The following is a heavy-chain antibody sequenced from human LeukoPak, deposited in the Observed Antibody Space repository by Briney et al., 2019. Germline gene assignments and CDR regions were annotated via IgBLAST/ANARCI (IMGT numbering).Heavy chain of an antibody. CDR3: ARDKGVTLRAYDI. J-gene: IGHJ3*02. D-gene: IGHD2-21*02. V-gene: IGHV3-21*06. CDR1: GFNLRTYN. Sequence: PGGSLRLSCVASGFNLRTYNMNWVRQAPGKGLEWVSFIDGSGNYIQYADSMKRRFTISRDNAQNSLFLQLNSLRVEDTAVYYCARDKGVTLRAYDIWGQGKMVTVSS. CDR2: IDGSGNYI.